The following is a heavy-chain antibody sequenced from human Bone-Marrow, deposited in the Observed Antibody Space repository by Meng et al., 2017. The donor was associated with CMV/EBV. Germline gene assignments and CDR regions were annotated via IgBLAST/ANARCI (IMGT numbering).Heavy chain of an antibody. Sequence: GESLKISCAASGFTFSTYGMHWVRQAPGKGLEWVAVIWYDGSNKHYGDSVKGRSTISRDNSKNTLYLQMNSLRAEDTAVYYCARDIVVVIAMIFDYWGQGTLVTVSS. CDR2: IWYDGSNK. V-gene: IGHV3-33*01. J-gene: IGHJ4*02. CDR3: ARDIVVVIAMIFDY. D-gene: IGHD2-21*01. CDR1: GFTFSTYG.